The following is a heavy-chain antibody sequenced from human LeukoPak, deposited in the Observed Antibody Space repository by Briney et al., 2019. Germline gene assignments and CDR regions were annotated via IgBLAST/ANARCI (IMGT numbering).Heavy chain of an antibody. Sequence: GASVKVSCKASGYIFTTYSISWVRQAPGQGLEWMGWISGYNGNTNYAQKFQGRVTVTKDTSTSTVYMELRSLRSDDTAVYYCARVENRLGSFVVVTATTLDWFDPWGQGTLVTVSS. CDR3: ARVENRLGSFVVVTATTLDWFDP. D-gene: IGHD2-21*02. CDR2: ISGYNGNT. J-gene: IGHJ5*02. CDR1: GYIFTTYS. V-gene: IGHV1-18*01.